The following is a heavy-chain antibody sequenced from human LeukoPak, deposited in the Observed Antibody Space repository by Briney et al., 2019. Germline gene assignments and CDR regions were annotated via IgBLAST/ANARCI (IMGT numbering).Heavy chain of an antibody. D-gene: IGHD2-8*01. Sequence: SETLSLTCTVSGASMSGQHWSWIRQAPGKGLEWIAWIHYDGRTDYNPSLKSRLSLSVDTSTNQFSLSLNSVTAADTAVYFCARHLNGGTHPLDNWGPGIRVIVSP. CDR1: GASMSGQH. CDR2: IHYDGRT. J-gene: IGHJ4*02. CDR3: ARHLNGGTHPLDN. V-gene: IGHV4-59*08.